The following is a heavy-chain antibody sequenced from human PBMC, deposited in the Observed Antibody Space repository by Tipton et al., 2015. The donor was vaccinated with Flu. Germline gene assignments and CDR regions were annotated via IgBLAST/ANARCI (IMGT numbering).Heavy chain of an antibody. CDR2: IYYTGST. CDR3: ARRDFSNYVSEPKNWFDI. V-gene: IGHV4-59*08. D-gene: IGHD4-11*01. Sequence: TLSLTCTVSGDSISSYYWSWIRQAPGKGLECIGYIYYTGSTNYNPSLKSRVTISVDTSENQFSLRLTSVTAADTAVYFCARRDFSNYVSEPKNWFDIWGQGTLVTVSS. J-gene: IGHJ5*02. CDR1: GDSISSYY.